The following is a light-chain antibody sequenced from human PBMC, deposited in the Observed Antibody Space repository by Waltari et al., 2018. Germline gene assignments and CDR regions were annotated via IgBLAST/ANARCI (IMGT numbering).Light chain of an antibody. CDR3: ASWYQSLRGVV. Sequence: QSVLSQPPSASASPGQGVTISCSGRNSNIGFNSVFWYQHVPGPAPKPVICRDSHRPSGLPCRFSGSKSGTSASLAISGLRSEDEADYYCASWYQSLRGVVFGGGTKLTVL. CDR1: NSNIGFNS. J-gene: IGLJ2*01. V-gene: IGLV1-47*01. CDR2: RDS.